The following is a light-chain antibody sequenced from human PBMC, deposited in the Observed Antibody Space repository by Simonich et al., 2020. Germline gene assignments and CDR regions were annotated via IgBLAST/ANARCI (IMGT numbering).Light chain of an antibody. V-gene: IGLV2-11*01. J-gene: IGLJ2*01. CDR2: EGS. CDR1: SSDVGGYNY. Sequence: QSALTQPRSVSGSPGQSVTISCTGTSSDVGGYNYVSWYQQHPGKAPKLMIYEGSKRPSGVSNRFSGSKFGNTASLTVSGLQAEDEADYYCSSYAGSNRGVFGGGTKLTVL. CDR3: SSYAGSNRGV.